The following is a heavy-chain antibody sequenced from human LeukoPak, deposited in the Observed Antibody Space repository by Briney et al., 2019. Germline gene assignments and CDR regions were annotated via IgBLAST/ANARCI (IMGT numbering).Heavy chain of an antibody. Sequence: GGSLRLSCAASGFTFSSYGMHWVRQAPGKGLEWVAFIRYDGSNKYYADSVKGRFTISRDNSKNTLYLQMNSLRAEDTAVYYCAKDEEGSSTSCYVCYYYMDVWGKGTTVTVSS. CDR3: AKDEEGSSTSCYVCYYYMDV. D-gene: IGHD2-2*01. J-gene: IGHJ6*03. CDR1: GFTFSSYG. CDR2: IRYDGSNK. V-gene: IGHV3-30*02.